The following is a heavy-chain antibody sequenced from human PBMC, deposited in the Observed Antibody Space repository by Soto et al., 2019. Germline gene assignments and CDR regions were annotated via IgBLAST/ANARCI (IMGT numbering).Heavy chain of an antibody. V-gene: IGHV1-69*05. Sequence: SVKVSCKASGGTFSSYAISWVRQAPGQGLEWMGGIIPIFGTANYAQKFQGRVTMTRDTSTSTVYMELSSLRSEDTAVYYCARDKEATVVTHFDYWGQGTLVTVSS. D-gene: IGHD4-17*01. CDR2: IIPIFGTA. CDR1: GGTFSSYA. CDR3: ARDKEATVVTHFDY. J-gene: IGHJ4*02.